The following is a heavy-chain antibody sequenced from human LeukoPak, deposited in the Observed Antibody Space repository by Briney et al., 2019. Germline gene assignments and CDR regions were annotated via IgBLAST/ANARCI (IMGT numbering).Heavy chain of an antibody. CDR1: GFTFSSYA. Sequence: PGGSLRLSCAASGFTFSSYAMSWVRQAPGRGLEWVSAISGSGGSTYYADSVKGRFTISRDNSKNTLYLQMNSLRAEDTAVYYCAKDPIVGAPHILGIGYWGQGTLVTVSS. CDR2: ISGSGGST. V-gene: IGHV3-23*01. D-gene: IGHD1-26*01. CDR3: AKDPIVGAPHILGIGY. J-gene: IGHJ4*02.